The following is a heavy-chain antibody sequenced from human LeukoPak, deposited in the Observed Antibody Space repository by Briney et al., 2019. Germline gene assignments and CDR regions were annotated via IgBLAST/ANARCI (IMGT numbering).Heavy chain of an antibody. D-gene: IGHD3-22*01. J-gene: IGHJ4*02. CDR2: ISYDGSNK. CDR1: GFTFSSYG. CDR3: ARGGSGYYYGFDY. Sequence: GGSLRLSCAASGFTFSSYGMHWVRQAPGKGLEWVAVISYDGSNKYYADSVKGRFTISRDNSKNTLYLQMTSLRAEDTAVYYCARGGSGYYYGFDYWGQGTLVTVSS. V-gene: IGHV3-30*03.